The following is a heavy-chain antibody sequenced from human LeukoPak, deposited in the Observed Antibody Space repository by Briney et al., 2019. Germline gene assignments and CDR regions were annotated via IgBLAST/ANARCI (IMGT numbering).Heavy chain of an antibody. Sequence: SQTLSLTCTVSGGSISSGGYYWSWIRQHPGKGLEWIGYIYYSGSTYYHPSLKSRVTISVDTSKNQFSLKLSSVTAADTAVYYCARAYDSSGYYFPWGQGTLVTVSS. V-gene: IGHV4-31*03. CDR2: IYYSGST. J-gene: IGHJ5*02. D-gene: IGHD3-22*01. CDR3: ARAYDSSGYYFP. CDR1: GGSISSGGYY.